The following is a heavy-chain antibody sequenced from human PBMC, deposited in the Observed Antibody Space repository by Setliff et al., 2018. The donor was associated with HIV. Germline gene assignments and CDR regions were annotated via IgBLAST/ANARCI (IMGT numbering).Heavy chain of an antibody. Sequence: SETLSLTCTVPGGSINSYYWSWIRQPAGKGLEWIGRIYTSGSANYNPSLKSRVTMSVDTSKNQFSLKLTSVTAADTAVYYCARELMWRGALHYFYYMDVWGEGTTVTVSS. CDR3: ARELMWRGALHYFYYMDV. CDR2: IYTSGSA. D-gene: IGHD1-26*01. V-gene: IGHV4-4*07. J-gene: IGHJ6*03. CDR1: GGSINSYY.